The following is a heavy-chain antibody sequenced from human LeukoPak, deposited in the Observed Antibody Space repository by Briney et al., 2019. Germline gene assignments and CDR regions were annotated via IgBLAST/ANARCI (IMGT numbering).Heavy chain of an antibody. V-gene: IGHV4-4*07. Sequence: SETLSRTCTVSGGSISSYYWSWIRQPAGKGLEWIGRIYTSGSTNYNPSLKSRVTMSVDTSKNQFSLKLSSVTAADTAVYYCATNSGSYGWFDPWGQGTLVTVSS. D-gene: IGHD1-26*01. CDR1: GGSISSYY. CDR3: ATNSGSYGWFDP. J-gene: IGHJ5*02. CDR2: IYTSGST.